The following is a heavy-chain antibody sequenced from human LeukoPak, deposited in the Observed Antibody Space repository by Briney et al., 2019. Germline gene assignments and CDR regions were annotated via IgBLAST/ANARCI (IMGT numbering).Heavy chain of an antibody. CDR2: LSFDESS. J-gene: IGHJ3*02. D-gene: IGHD6-19*01. CDR1: GIKFGASI. Sequence: GTSLRLSCATSGIKFGASIMHWIRQAPGKGLEWVAGLSFDESSYYGGSVEGRFIISGDNSKRTLYLQMNNLKVEDTALYYCAREGHSSGFAPAFDTWGQGTMVTVSS. V-gene: IGHV3-30*04. CDR3: AREGHSSGFAPAFDT.